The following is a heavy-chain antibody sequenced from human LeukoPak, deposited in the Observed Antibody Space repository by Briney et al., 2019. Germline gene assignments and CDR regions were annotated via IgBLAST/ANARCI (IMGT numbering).Heavy chain of an antibody. D-gene: IGHD1-26*01. J-gene: IGHJ4*02. Sequence: SETLSLTCGVSGGSITSTNWWSWVRQPPGQGLEWIGEVSLTGRTNYNPSLIGRVIMSLDESRNQLSLTLTSVTAADTAMYYCTRESGPYCPFGYWGQGTLVVVPS. V-gene: IGHV4-4*02. CDR2: VSLTGRT. CDR3: TRESGPYCPFGY. CDR1: GGSITSTNW.